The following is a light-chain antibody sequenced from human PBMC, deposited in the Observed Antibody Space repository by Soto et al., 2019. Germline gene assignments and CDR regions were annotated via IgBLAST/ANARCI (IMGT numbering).Light chain of an antibody. J-gene: IGKJ2*02. Sequence: EIVLTQSPGTLSLSPGERATLSCRAGQSVSDNYLAWYQQKPGQAPRLLIYGASIRCTGIPDRFSGSGSGTDLPITISRLEPEDCSVYYCQQYCSSPRTFGQGTKLEIK. CDR3: QQYCSSPRT. CDR2: GAS. CDR1: QSVSDNY. V-gene: IGKV3-20*01.